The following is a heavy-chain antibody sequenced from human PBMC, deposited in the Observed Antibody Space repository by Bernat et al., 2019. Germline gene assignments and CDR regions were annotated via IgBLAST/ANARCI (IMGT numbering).Heavy chain of an antibody. Sequence: QVQLVESGGGVVQPGRSLRLSCAASGFTFSSYAMHWVRQAPGKGLEWVAVISYDGSNKYYADSVKGRFTISRDNSKNTLYLQMNSLRAEDTAVYYCVRDRAAAVNFEYWGQRTLGNGFS. CDR2: ISYDGSNK. CDR1: GFTFSSYA. CDR3: VRDRAAAVNFEY. V-gene: IGHV3-30*01. J-gene: IGHJ4*02. D-gene: IGHD6-13*01.